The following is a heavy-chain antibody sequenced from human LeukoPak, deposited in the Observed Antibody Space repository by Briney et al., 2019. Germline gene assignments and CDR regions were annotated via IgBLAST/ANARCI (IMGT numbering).Heavy chain of an antibody. J-gene: IGHJ4*02. Sequence: GSVTVSCKASGYTFTGYYMHWVRQAPGQGLEWMGWINPNSGGTNYAQKFQGWVTMTRDTSISTAYMELSRLRSDDTAVYYCARGYYYGSGTTTIGYWGQGTLVTVSS. CDR2: INPNSGGT. CDR3: ARGYYYGSGTTTIGY. V-gene: IGHV1-2*04. CDR1: GYTFTGYY. D-gene: IGHD3-10*01.